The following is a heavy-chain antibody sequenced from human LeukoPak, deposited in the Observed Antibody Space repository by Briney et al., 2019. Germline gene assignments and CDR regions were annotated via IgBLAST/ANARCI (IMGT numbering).Heavy chain of an antibody. J-gene: IGHJ4*02. CDR2: IYHSGNS. CDR3: VSNWRSSGYYYGY. D-gene: IGHD3-22*01. CDR1: GYSLSSGYY. V-gene: IGHV4-38-2*02. Sequence: SETLSLTCTVSGYSLSSGYYWGWIRQPPGKGLEGIGNIYHSGNSYYNPSLKRRVTISVDTSKNQFSLKLSSVTAADTALYYCVSNWRSSGYYYGYWGQGTLVTVSS.